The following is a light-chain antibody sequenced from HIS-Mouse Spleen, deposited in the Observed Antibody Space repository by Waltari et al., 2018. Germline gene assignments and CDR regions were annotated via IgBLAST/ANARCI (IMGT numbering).Light chain of an antibody. V-gene: IGLV2-23*01. CDR3: CSYAGSSTYWV. CDR1: SSDVGRYNL. CDR2: EGS. Sequence: QSALTQPASVSGSPGQSITISCTGTSSDVGRYNLVSWYQQHPGKAPKLMSYEGSKRHQGVSKRFSGSNSGNTPSLTISGLQAEDEADYYCCSYAGSSTYWVFGGGTKLTVL. J-gene: IGLJ3*02.